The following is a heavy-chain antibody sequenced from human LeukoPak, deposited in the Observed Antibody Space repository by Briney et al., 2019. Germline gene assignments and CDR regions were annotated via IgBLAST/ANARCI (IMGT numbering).Heavy chain of an antibody. CDR3: ARGGPYSGSYEWWFDP. V-gene: IGHV1-69*13. CDR2: TIPNFGTA. D-gene: IGHD1-26*01. J-gene: IGHJ5*02. CDR1: GGTFTSYA. Sequence: SVNVSCKASGGTFTSYAISWLRQPPRQGLEWVGGTIPNFGTANYAQTFPGRVTITADESTSTAYMELSSLRSEDTAVYYCARGGPYSGSYEWWFDPWGQGTLVTVSS.